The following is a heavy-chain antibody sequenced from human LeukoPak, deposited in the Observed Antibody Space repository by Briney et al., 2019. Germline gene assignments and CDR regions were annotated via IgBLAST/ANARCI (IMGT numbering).Heavy chain of an antibody. CDR1: GYPFTTYD. CDR2: MNPNSGNT. V-gene: IGHV1-8*01. CDR3: AREFFGDSRMDV. J-gene: IGHJ6*02. D-gene: IGHD3-10*01. Sequence: EASVKVSCKASGYPFTTYDINWVRQAPGQGLEWMGWMNPNSGNTGYAQKFQGRVTMTRNTSISTAYMELSSLRSEDTAVYYCAREFFGDSRMDVWGQGTTVTVSS.